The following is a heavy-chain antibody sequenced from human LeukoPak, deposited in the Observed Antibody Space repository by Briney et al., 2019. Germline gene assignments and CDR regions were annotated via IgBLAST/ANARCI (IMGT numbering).Heavy chain of an antibody. CDR2: INSDGSST. Sequence: PGGSLRLSCAASGFTLSSYWMHWVRQAPGKGLVWVSRINSDGSSTSYADSVKGRFTISRDNAKNTLYLQMNSLRAEDTAVYYCARDLGPYYYDSSGYYYGYWGQGTLVTVSS. J-gene: IGHJ4*02. CDR3: ARDLGPYYYDSSGYYYGY. V-gene: IGHV3-74*01. D-gene: IGHD3-22*01. CDR1: GFTLSSYW.